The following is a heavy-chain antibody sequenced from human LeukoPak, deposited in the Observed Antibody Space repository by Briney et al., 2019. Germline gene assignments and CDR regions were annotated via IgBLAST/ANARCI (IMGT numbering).Heavy chain of an antibody. D-gene: IGHD6-6*01. CDR1: GGSISSYY. CDR2: IYYSGST. J-gene: IGHJ6*03. V-gene: IGHV4-59*01. CDR3: ARGSLHYYYMDV. Sequence: SETLSLTCTVSGGSISSYYWSWIRQPPGKGLEWIGYIYYSGSTNYNPSLKSRVTITGDTSKNQFSLNLRCGPGADTAVYYCARGSLHYYYMDVWGKGTTVTVSS.